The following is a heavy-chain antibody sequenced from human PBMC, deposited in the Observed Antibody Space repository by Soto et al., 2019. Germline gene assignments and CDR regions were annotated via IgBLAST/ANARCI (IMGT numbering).Heavy chain of an antibody. CDR3: ARWGSDYGDYIGAFDI. Sequence: GASVKVSCKASGYTFTSYGISWVRQAPGQGLEWMGWISAYNGNTNYAQKLQGRVTMTTDTSTSTAYMELRSLRSDDTAVYYCARWGSDYGDYIGAFDIWGQGTMVTVSS. J-gene: IGHJ3*02. V-gene: IGHV1-18*01. CDR2: ISAYNGNT. CDR1: GYTFTSYG. D-gene: IGHD4-17*01.